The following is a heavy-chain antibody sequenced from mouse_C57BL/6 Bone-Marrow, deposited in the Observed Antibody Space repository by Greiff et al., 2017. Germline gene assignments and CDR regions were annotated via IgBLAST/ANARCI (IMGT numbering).Heavy chain of an antibody. CDR2: IDPANGNT. D-gene: IGHD1-1*01. V-gene: IGHV14-3*01. Sequence: EVQLQESVAELVRPGASVKLSCTASGFNIKNTYMYFVKHRPDQGLLWIGRIDPANGNTKYAPKFQGKATITADTASNTAYLQLSSRTSEDTAIYYCARGYYGSSPYYYAMDYWGQGTSVTVSS. CDR3: ARGYYGSSPYYYAMDY. CDR1: GFNIKNTY. J-gene: IGHJ4*01.